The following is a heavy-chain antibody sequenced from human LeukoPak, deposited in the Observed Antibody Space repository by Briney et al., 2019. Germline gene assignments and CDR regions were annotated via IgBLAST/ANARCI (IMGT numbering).Heavy chain of an antibody. V-gene: IGHV4-30-4*01. J-gene: IGHJ4*02. CDR2: IYYSGST. Sequence: TSSETLSLTCTVSGGSISSGDYSWSWIRQPPGKGLEWIGYIYYSGSTYYNPSLKSRVTISVDTSKNQFSLKLSSVTAADTAVYYCARDTEWLSIDYWGQGTLVTVSS. CDR1: GGSISSGDYS. D-gene: IGHD3-3*01. CDR3: ARDTEWLSIDY.